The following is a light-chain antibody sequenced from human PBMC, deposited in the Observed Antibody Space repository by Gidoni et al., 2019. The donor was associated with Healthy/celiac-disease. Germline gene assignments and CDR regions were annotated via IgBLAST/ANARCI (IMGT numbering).Light chain of an antibody. CDR1: QGISSY. CDR3: QQLNSYPLFT. V-gene: IGKV1-9*01. CDR2: AAS. Sequence: DIQLTQSPSFLSASVGDRVTITCRASQGISSYLDWYQQKPGNAPKLLIYAASTLQSGVTSRFSGSGSGTEFTLTISSLQPEDFATYYCQQLNSYPLFTFGPGTKVDIK. J-gene: IGKJ3*01.